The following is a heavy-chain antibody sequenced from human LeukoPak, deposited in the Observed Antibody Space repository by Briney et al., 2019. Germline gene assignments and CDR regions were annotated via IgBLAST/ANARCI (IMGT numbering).Heavy chain of an antibody. Sequence: GGSLRLSCAASGFTFSSYSMNWVRQAPGKGLEWVSSISSSSSYIYYADSVKGRFTISRDNSKNTLYLQMSSLRTGDTAVYYCASSTMVTTAFDYWGQGTLVTVSS. J-gene: IGHJ4*02. CDR2: ISSSSSYI. CDR1: GFTFSSYS. CDR3: ASSTMVTTAFDY. V-gene: IGHV3-21*01. D-gene: IGHD4-17*01.